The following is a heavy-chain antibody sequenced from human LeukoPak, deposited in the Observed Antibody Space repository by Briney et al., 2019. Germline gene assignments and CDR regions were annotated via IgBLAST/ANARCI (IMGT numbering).Heavy chain of an antibody. V-gene: IGHV4-61*02. CDR1: GGSISSGSYY. Sequence: SETLSLTCTVSGGSISSGSYYWSWIRQPAGKGLEWIGRFYTSGSTNYNPSLKSRVTISVDTSKNQFSLKLSSVTAADTAVYYCARGRDGYNFLNRGEYYYFDYWGQGTLVTVSS. CDR2: FYTSGST. D-gene: IGHD5-24*01. J-gene: IGHJ4*02. CDR3: ARGRDGYNFLNRGEYYYFDY.